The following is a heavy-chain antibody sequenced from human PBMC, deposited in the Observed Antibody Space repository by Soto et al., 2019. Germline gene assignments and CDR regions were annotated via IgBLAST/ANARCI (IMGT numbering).Heavy chain of an antibody. D-gene: IGHD2-15*01. V-gene: IGHV1-2*04. CDR1: GYTFTGYY. CDR3: ARYCSGGSCYGLDAFDI. J-gene: IGHJ3*02. Sequence: GASVKVSCTASGYTFTGYYMHWVRQAPGQGLEWMGWINPNSGGTNYAQKFQGWVTMTRDTSISTAYMELSRLRSDDTAVYYCARYCSGGSCYGLDAFDIWGQGTMVTVSS. CDR2: INPNSGGT.